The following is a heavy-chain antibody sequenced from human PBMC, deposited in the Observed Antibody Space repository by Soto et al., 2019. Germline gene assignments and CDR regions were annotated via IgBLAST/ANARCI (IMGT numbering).Heavy chain of an antibody. J-gene: IGHJ4*02. CDR2: IYYSGST. CDR1: GGSISSSSYC. D-gene: IGHD4-17*01. Sequence: SETLSLTCTVSGGSISSSSYCWGWIRQPPGKGLEWIGSIYYSGSTYYNPSLKSRVTISVDTSKNQFSLKLSSVTAADTAVYYCARRYGPGFDYWGQGTLVTVS. CDR3: ARRYGPGFDY. V-gene: IGHV4-39*01.